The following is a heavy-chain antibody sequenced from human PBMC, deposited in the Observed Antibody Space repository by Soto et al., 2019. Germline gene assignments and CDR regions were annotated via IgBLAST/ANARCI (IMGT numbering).Heavy chain of an antibody. CDR1: GFTVSTNY. J-gene: IGHJ4*02. D-gene: IGHD3-3*01. CDR3: ARDDDFWSGLSAS. CDR2: IYSGGST. Sequence: VQLVETGGGLIQPGGSLRLSCAASGFTVSTNYMSWVRQAPGKGLEWVSVIYSGGSTYYADSVKGRFTISRDNSKNTLYLQMNSLRAEDTAVYYCARDDDFWSGLSASWGQGTLVTVSS. V-gene: IGHV3-53*02.